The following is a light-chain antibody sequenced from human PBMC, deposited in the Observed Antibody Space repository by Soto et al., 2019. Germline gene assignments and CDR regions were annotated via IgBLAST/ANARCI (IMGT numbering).Light chain of an antibody. CDR3: QQRSNWPRLFT. J-gene: IGKJ3*01. CDR1: QSVYSS. V-gene: IGKV3-11*01. CDR2: DAS. Sequence: EIVLTQSPATLSLSPGERATLSCRASQSVYSSLAWYQQKPGHAPRLLIYDASNRATGIPARFSGSGSGTDSTLTISSLEPDDFAVYYCQQRSNWPRLFTFGPGTKVDIK.